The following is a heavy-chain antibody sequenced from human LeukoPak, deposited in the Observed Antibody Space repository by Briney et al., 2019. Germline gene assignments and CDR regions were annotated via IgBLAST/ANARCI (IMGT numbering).Heavy chain of an antibody. D-gene: IGHD3-22*01. J-gene: IGHJ4*02. CDR2: INHSGSP. CDR3: ARAAPIVAPFDY. Sequence: SETLSLTCAVYGGSFSGYYWSWIRQPPGKGLEWIGEINHSGSPNYNPSLKSRVTISVDTSKNQFSLKLSSVTAADTAVYYCARAAPIVAPFDYWGQGTLVTVSS. V-gene: IGHV4-34*01. CDR1: GGSFSGYY.